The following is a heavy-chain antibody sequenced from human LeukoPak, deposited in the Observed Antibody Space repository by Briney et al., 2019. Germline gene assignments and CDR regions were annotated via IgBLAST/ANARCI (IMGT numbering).Heavy chain of an antibody. J-gene: IGHJ6*03. CDR1: GGSFSGYY. CDR2: NNHSGST. D-gene: IGHD1-1*01. CDR3: ARGRGNGMNYYYYYMDV. Sequence: SETLSLTCAVYGGSFSGYYWSWIRQPPGKGLEWIGENNHSGSTNYNPSLKSRVTISVDTSKNQFSLKLSSVTAADTAVYYCARGRGNGMNYYYYYMDVWGKGTTVTVSS. V-gene: IGHV4-34*01.